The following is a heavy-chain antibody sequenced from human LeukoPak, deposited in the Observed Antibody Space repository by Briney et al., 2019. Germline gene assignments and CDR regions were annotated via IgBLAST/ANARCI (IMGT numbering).Heavy chain of an antibody. V-gene: IGHV4-34*01. CDR1: GGSFSGYY. Sequence: RPSETLSLTCAVYGGSFSGYYWIWIRQPPGKGLEWIGEINHSGSTNYNPSLKSRVTISLDTSKNLFSLNLSPVTAADTAVYYCARAPCSGGSCQEGLDYWGRGTLVTVSS. D-gene: IGHD2-15*01. CDR3: ARAPCSGGSCQEGLDY. J-gene: IGHJ4*02. CDR2: INHSGST.